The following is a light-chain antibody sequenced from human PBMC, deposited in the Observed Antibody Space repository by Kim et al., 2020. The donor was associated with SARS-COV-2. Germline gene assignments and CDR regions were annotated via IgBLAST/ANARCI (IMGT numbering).Light chain of an antibody. CDR3: QQYGNSPST. Sequence: ETVLTQSPGTLSLSPGERASLSCRASQSVTSNYLAWYQQKPGQAPRLLIYGASSRATGIPDRFSGSGSGTDFSLTISRLEPEDFAVYYCQQYGNSPSTFGPGTKVDIK. CDR1: QSVTSNY. V-gene: IGKV3-20*01. CDR2: GAS. J-gene: IGKJ3*01.